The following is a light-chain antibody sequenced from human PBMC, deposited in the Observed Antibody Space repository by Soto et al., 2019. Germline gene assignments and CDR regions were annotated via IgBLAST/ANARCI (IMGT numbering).Light chain of an antibody. Sequence: EIVLTQSPGTLSLSPGERATLSCRASQSVSSYYLAWYKQKPGQAPRLLIYAASNRATGIPDRFSGSGSGTDFALTISRLEPEDFAVYYCQQYATSQRTFGQGTKVEIQ. V-gene: IGKV3-20*01. CDR2: AAS. CDR3: QQYATSQRT. CDR1: QSVSSYY. J-gene: IGKJ1*01.